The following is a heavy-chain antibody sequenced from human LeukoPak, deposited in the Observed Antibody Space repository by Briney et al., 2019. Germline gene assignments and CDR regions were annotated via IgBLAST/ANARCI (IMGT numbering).Heavy chain of an antibody. CDR1: GYTFTSYD. J-gene: IGHJ4*02. V-gene: IGHV1-8*01. CDR2: MNPNSGNT. Sequence: ASVKVSCKASGYTFTSYDINWVRQATGQGLEWMGWMNPNSGNTGYAQKFQGRVTMTEDTSTDTAYMELSSLRSEDTAVYYCATVLGGATGPFDYWGQGTLVTVSS. CDR3: ATVLGGATGPFDY. D-gene: IGHD1-26*01.